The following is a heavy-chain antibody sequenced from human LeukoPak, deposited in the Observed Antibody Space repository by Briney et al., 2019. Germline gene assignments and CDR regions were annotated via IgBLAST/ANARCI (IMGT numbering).Heavy chain of an antibody. CDR1: GFTFSSYA. J-gene: IGHJ4*02. Sequence: GGSLRLSCAAPGFTFSSYAMHWVRQAPGKGLEWVAVISYDGSNKYYADSVKGRFTISRDNSKNTLYLQMNSLRAEDTAVYYCAKPYDSGRADFDYWGQGTLVTVSS. CDR2: ISYDGSNK. D-gene: IGHD3-22*01. V-gene: IGHV3-30-3*01. CDR3: AKPYDSGRADFDY.